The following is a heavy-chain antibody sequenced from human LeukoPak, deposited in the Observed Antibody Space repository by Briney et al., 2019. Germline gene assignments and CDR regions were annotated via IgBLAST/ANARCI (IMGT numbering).Heavy chain of an antibody. CDR3: EGSGSYREVYYYYGMDV. D-gene: IGHD3-16*02. Sequence: SETLSLTCTVSGGSISSSSYYWGWIRQPPGKGLEWIGSIYYSGSTYYNPSLKSRVTISVDTSKNQFSLKLSSVTAADTAVYYCEGSGSYREVYYYYGMDVWGRGTTVTVSS. J-gene: IGHJ6*02. V-gene: IGHV4-39*01. CDR1: GGSISSSSYY. CDR2: IYYSGST.